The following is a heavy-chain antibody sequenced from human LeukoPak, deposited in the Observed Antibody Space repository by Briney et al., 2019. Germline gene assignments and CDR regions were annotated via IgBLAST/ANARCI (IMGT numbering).Heavy chain of an antibody. CDR1: GFSFTTYG. CDR2: IRFDGSKD. V-gene: IGHV3-30*02. D-gene: IGHD3-22*01. CDR3: ARPMNEYDSSGFFQS. J-gene: IGHJ5*01. Sequence: PGGSLRLSCAASGFSFTTYGLHWVRHTPGKGLEWVAFIRFDGSKDYYADSVQGRFTISRDNSKNVLHLQMNSLRLEDTAVYYCARPMNEYDSSGFFQSWGHGTLVTVSS.